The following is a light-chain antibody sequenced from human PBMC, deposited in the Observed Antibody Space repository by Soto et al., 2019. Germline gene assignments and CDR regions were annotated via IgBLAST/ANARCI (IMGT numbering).Light chain of an antibody. CDR2: GAF. CDR3: QHFGTSPPYT. CDR1: QSVRSN. J-gene: IGKJ2*01. V-gene: IGKV3-15*01. Sequence: EIVMTQSPVTLSVSPGERATLSCRASQSVRSNLAWYQQKPGQAPSLLIYGAFTRATGIPTRFSGTGSGTEFTLTISSLQSEDFVVYCCQHFGTSPPYTFGQGTKLEI.